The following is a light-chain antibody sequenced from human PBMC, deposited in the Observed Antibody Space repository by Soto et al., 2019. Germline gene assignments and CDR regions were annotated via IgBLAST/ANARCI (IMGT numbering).Light chain of an antibody. CDR1: SSDVGLYDY. V-gene: IGLV2-14*01. Sequence: QSALTQPASVSGSPGQSITISCTGTSSDVGLYDYVSWYQQHPGKAPQLMIYAVSNRPSGVSNRFSASKSGNTASLFISGLQAEDEADYYCGSYTGSIYVFGTGTKVPXL. CDR3: GSYTGSIYV. J-gene: IGLJ1*01. CDR2: AVS.